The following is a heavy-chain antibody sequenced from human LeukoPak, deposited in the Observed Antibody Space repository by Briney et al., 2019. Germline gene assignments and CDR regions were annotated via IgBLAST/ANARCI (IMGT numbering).Heavy chain of an antibody. CDR1: GYTFTSYG. J-gene: IGHJ6*03. Sequence: GASVKVSCKASGYTFTSYGISWVRQAPGQGLEWMGWISAYNGNTNYAQKLQGGVTMTTDTSTSTACMELRSLRSDDTAVYYCARMVQYQLLYRDGFNYYYYMDVWGKGTTVTVSS. CDR2: ISAYNGNT. V-gene: IGHV1-18*01. CDR3: ARMVQYQLLYRDGFNYYYYMDV. D-gene: IGHD2-2*02.